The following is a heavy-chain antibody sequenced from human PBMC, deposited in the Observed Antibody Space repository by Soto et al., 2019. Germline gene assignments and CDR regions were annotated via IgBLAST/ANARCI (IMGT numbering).Heavy chain of an antibody. Sequence: PSETLSLTCTVSGGSISSSSYYWGWIRQPPGKGLEWIGSIYYSGSTYYNPSLKSRVTISVDTSKNQFSLKLSSVTAADTAVYYCGSPYSWNDGFGYWGQGIPVTVCS. CDR1: GGSISSSSYY. CDR3: GSPYSWNDGFGY. V-gene: IGHV4-39*01. CDR2: IYYSGST. J-gene: IGHJ4*02. D-gene: IGHD1-1*01.